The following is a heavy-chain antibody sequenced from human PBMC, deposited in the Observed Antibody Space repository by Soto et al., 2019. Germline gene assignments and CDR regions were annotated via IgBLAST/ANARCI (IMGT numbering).Heavy chain of an antibody. CDR2: IYYSGST. J-gene: IGHJ4*02. CDR1: GGSISSYY. Sequence: SETLSLTGTVSGGSISSYYWSWIRQPPGKGLEWIGYIYYSGSTNYNPSLKSRVTISVDTSKNQFSLKLSSVTAADTAVYYCASVDTAMRYFDYWGQGTLVTVSS. D-gene: IGHD5-18*01. V-gene: IGHV4-59*01. CDR3: ASVDTAMRYFDY.